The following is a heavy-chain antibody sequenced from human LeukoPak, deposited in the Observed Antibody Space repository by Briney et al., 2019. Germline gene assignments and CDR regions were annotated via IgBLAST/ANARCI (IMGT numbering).Heavy chain of an antibody. CDR2: IKEDGSEK. J-gene: IGHJ4*02. D-gene: IGHD6-13*01. Sequence: GGSLRLSCAASGFTVSYNWMSWARRAPGKGLDWVASIKEDGSEKYYVDSVKGRFTISRDNAKNSLYLQMNSLRAEDTAVYYCARLSTGWYGHFDFWGQGTLVTVSS. CDR3: ARLSTGWYGHFDF. CDR1: GFTVSYNW. V-gene: IGHV3-7*03.